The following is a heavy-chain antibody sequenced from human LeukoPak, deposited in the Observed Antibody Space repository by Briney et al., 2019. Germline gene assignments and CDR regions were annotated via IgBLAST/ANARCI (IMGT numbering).Heavy chain of an antibody. CDR1: GGSFSGYY. CDR3: ARTTKYQFKWAGFDP. D-gene: IGHD2-2*01. Sequence: PSETLSLTCPVYGGSFSGYYWSWIRQPPGKGLEWIGEINHSGSTNYNPSLKSRVAISVDTSKNQFSLKLSSVTAADTAVYYCARTTKYQFKWAGFDPWGQGTLVTVSS. V-gene: IGHV4-34*01. CDR2: INHSGST. J-gene: IGHJ5*02.